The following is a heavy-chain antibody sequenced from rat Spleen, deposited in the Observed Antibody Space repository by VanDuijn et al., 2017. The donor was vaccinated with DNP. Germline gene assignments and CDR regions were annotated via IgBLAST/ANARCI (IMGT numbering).Heavy chain of an antibody. CDR1: GFTFSGYW. V-gene: IGHV5-31*01. CDR2: ITSSGGST. CDR3: ARGYSGGVGFLDY. J-gene: IGHJ2*01. D-gene: IGHD1-1*01. Sequence: EVQLVETGGGSVQPGRSLKLSCVASGFTFSGYWMTWIRQVPGKGLEWVASITSSGGSTYYPESVKGRFTISRDNAKNTLYLQMNSLRSEDTATYYCARGYSGGVGFLDYWGQGVMVTVSS.